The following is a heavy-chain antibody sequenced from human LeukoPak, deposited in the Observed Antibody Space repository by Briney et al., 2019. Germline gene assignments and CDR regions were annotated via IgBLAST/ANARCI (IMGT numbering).Heavy chain of an antibody. Sequence: GGSLRLSCAASGFTFSSYAMHWVRQAQGKGLEWVAVISYDGSNKYYADSVKGRFTISRDNSKNTLYLQMNSLRAEDTAVYYCARDRTAARPEHTDDYYYYYGMDVWGQGTTVTVSS. CDR1: GFTFSSYA. J-gene: IGHJ6*02. CDR3: ARDRTAARPEHTDDYYYYYGMDV. CDR2: ISYDGSNK. D-gene: IGHD6-6*01. V-gene: IGHV3-30-3*01.